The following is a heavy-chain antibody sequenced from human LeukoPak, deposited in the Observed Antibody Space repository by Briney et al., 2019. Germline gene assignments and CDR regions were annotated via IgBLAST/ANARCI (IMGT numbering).Heavy chain of an antibody. CDR1: GFTFSSYS. Sequence: GGSLRLSCAASGFTFSSYSMNWVRQAPGKGLEWISYIGGDGIAFYADSVKGRFTASKDDARKSMYLQMNGLRVEDTAVYYCAKDRANWAIDDWGQGTQVTVSS. J-gene: IGHJ4*02. D-gene: IGHD3-16*01. CDR2: IGGDGIA. CDR3: AKDRANWAIDD. V-gene: IGHV3-48*04.